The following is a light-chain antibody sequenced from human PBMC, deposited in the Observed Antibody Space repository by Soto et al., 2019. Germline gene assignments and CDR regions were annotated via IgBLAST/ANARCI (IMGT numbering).Light chain of an antibody. CDR1: QSVLYNSNNKNY. Sequence: DIVMTQSPDSLAVSLGERATINCKSSQSVLYNSNNKNYLAWFQQKPGQPPKLLIFWAFTRESGVPDRFSGSGFGTNFTLTISSLQAEDVALYYCQQYYNTPYTFGQGTKLEIK. V-gene: IGKV4-1*01. CDR2: WAF. CDR3: QQYYNTPYT. J-gene: IGKJ2*01.